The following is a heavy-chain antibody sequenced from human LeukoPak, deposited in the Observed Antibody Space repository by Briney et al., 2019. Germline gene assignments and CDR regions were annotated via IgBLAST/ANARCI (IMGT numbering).Heavy chain of an antibody. CDR3: ARGGLTYDSSLDY. Sequence: PSETLSLTCTVSGYSISSHYWSWIRQPPGKGLEWIGYIYYSGSTNYNPSLKSRVTISVDTSKNQFSLKLSSVTAADTAVYYCARGGLTYDSSLDYWGQGTLVTVSS. D-gene: IGHD3-22*01. J-gene: IGHJ4*02. V-gene: IGHV4-59*11. CDR1: GYSISSHY. CDR2: IYYSGST.